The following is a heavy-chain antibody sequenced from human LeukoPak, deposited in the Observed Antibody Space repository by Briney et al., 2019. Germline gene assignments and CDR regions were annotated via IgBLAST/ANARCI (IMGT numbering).Heavy chain of an antibody. D-gene: IGHD2-15*01. CDR1: GGSFSGYY. V-gene: IGHV4-34*01. CDR2: INHSGST. Sequence: PSETLSLTCAVYGGSFSGYYWSWIRQPPGKGLEWIGEINHSGSTNYNPSLKSRVTISVGTSKNQSSLKLSSVTAADTAVYYCARWVVAADYYYYMDVWGKGTTVTVSS. CDR3: ARWVVAADYYYYMDV. J-gene: IGHJ6*03.